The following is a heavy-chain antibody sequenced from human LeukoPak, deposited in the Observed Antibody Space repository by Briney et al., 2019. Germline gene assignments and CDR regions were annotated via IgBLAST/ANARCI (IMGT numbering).Heavy chain of an antibody. J-gene: IGHJ4*02. V-gene: IGHV4-59*01. D-gene: IGHD3-16*01. CDR3: ARSPGGTPSDY. CDR2: IYYSGST. Sequence: SETLSLTCTVSGGSISSYYWSWIRQPPGKGLEWIGYIYYSGSTNYNPSLKSRVTISVDTSRNQFSLKLSSVTAADTAVYYCARSPGGTPSDYWGQGTLVTVSS. CDR1: GGSISSYY.